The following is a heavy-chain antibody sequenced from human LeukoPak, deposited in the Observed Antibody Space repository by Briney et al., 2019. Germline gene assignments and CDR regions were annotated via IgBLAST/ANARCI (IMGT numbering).Heavy chain of an antibody. V-gene: IGHV4-59*02. D-gene: IGHD3-9*01. Sequence: SETLSLTCTVSGASVSSFYWTWIRQPPGKGLEWIGYSYYSRSTNYNPSLKSRVTISIDTSKNQFSLKMNSVTAADSAVYYCVKVRANYDTLTGHHKGDSFDIWGQGTMITVSS. CDR3: VKVRANYDTLTGHHKGDSFDI. CDR1: GASVSSFY. J-gene: IGHJ3*02. CDR2: SYYSRST.